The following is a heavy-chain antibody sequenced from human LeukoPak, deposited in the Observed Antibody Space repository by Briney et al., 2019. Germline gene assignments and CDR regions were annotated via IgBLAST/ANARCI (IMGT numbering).Heavy chain of an antibody. Sequence: ASVKVSCKASGYTFTSYGISWVRQAPGQGLEWMGWISAYNGNTNYAQKLQGRVTMTTDTSTSTAYMELRSLSSDDTAVYYCARGRYYDSSGYYYYYYGMDVWGQGTTVTVSS. CDR1: GYTFTSYG. CDR2: ISAYNGNT. J-gene: IGHJ6*02. CDR3: ARGRYYDSSGYYYYYYGMDV. V-gene: IGHV1-18*01. D-gene: IGHD3-22*01.